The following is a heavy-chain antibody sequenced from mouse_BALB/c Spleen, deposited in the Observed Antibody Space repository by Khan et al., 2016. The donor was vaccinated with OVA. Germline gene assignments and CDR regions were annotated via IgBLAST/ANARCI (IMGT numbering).Heavy chain of an antibody. CDR3: ARYGSRYNYAMDY. CDR2: ISYSGST. D-gene: IGHD2-10*02. V-gene: IGHV3-2*02. Sequence: VQLKQSGPGLVKPSQSLSLTCTVTGYSITSDYAWNWIRQFPGNKLEWMGYISYSGSTSYNPSLKSRISITRDTSTNQFFLQLNSVTTEDTATYYCARYGSRYNYAMDYWGQGTAVTVSA. CDR1: GYSITSDYA. J-gene: IGHJ4*01.